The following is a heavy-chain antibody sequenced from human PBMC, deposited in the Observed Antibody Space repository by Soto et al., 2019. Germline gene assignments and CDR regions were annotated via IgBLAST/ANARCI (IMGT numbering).Heavy chain of an antibody. CDR2: MAYDGSNR. D-gene: IGHD6-13*01. Sequence: GGSLRLSCAASGFSFSSDGMHWVRRAPGKGLEWVAFMAYDGSNRYNADSVKGRFTISRDNSKNTLYLQMNSLRAEDTAVYYCAKDQSAAGPYYYYGMDVWGQGTTVTVSS. J-gene: IGHJ6*02. CDR1: GFSFSSDG. V-gene: IGHV3-30-3*01. CDR3: AKDQSAAGPYYYYGMDV.